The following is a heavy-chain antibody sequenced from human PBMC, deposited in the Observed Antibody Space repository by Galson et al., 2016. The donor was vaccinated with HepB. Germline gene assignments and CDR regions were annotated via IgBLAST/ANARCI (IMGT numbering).Heavy chain of an antibody. J-gene: IGHJ4*02. CDR2: IYSDGNT. Sequence: SLRLSCAASGLTVSSNHMSWFRQAPGKGLEWVANIYSDGNTKYADSVKGRFTISRDNSKNTVYLQMNSLRVDDTAVYYCAKRFGGSRSPYYFDYWGQGTLVTVSS. D-gene: IGHD3-16*01. CDR1: GLTVSSNH. CDR3: AKRFGGSRSPYYFDY. V-gene: IGHV3-53*01.